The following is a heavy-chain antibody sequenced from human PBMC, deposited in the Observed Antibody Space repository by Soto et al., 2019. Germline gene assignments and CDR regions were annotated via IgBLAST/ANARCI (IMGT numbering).Heavy chain of an antibody. J-gene: IGHJ6*02. CDR1: GYTFTSYY. Sequence: GSVKVSCKASGYTFTSYYVDWVRQSPVQGLELMGMINPIGGRTSYAQKFQGRVTMTRDESTSTGDMELSSLRSEDTAVYYCARVELRYFDWSPTYYYYGMDVWGQGTTVTVSS. D-gene: IGHD3-9*01. V-gene: IGHV1-46*01. CDR2: INPIGGRT. CDR3: ARVELRYFDWSPTYYYYGMDV.